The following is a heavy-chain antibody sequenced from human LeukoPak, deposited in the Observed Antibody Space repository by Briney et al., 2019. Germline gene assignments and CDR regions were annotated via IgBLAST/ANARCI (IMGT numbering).Heavy chain of an antibody. D-gene: IGHD4-23*01. CDR2: IYYSGST. V-gene: IGHV4-39*07. J-gene: IGHJ4*02. Sequence: SETLSLTCTVSGGSISSSSYYWGWIRQPPGKGLEWIGSIYYSGSTNYNPSLKSRVTISVDTSKNQFSLKLSSVTAADTAVYYSATPYVVTPLWGQGTLVTVSS. CDR3: ATPYVVTPL. CDR1: GGSISSSSYY.